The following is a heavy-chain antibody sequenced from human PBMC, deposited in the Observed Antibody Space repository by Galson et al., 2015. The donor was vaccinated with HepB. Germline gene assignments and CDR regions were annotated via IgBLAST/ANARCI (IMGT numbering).Heavy chain of an antibody. J-gene: IGHJ4*02. CDR2: ISYDGSNK. D-gene: IGHD6-19*01. CDR3: ARDRGGAVAVTRLDY. CDR1: GFTFSSYG. Sequence: SLRLSCAVSGFTFSSYGMHWVRQAPGKGLEWVAVISYDGSNKYYADSVKGRFTISRDNSKNTLYLQMNSLRAEDTAVYYCARDRGGAVAVTRLDYWGQGTLVTVSS. V-gene: IGHV3-30*03.